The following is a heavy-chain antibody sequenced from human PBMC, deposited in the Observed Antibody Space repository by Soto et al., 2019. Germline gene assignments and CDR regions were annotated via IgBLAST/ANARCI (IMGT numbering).Heavy chain of an antibody. CDR3: AKVNGYSSCWFDY. J-gene: IGHJ4*02. D-gene: IGHD6-19*01. CDR1: GFTFSSDA. CDR2: ISGSGGST. V-gene: IGHV3-23*01. Sequence: EVQLLESGGGLVQPGGSRRLSCAASGFTFSSDAMSWVRQAPGKGLEWVSAISGSGGSTYYADSVKGRFTISRDNSKNTLYLQMNSLRAEDTAVYYCAKVNGYSSCWFDYWGQGTLVTVSS.